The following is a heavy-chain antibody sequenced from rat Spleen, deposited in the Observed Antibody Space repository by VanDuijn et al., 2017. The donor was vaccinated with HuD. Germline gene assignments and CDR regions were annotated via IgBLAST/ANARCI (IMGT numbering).Heavy chain of an antibody. Sequence: QVQLKESGPGLVQPSQTLSLTCTVSEFSLTGNNIHWVRQSPGKGLEWMGRMRYDGDTSYNSALKSRLSISRDTSKNQVFLKMGRLQTDDTAIYYCSRSLYSSPLFDYWGQGVMVTVSS. V-gene: IGHV2-63*01. CDR1: EFSLTGNN. CDR2: MRYDGDT. CDR3: SRSLYSSPLFDY. D-gene: IGHD1-2*01. J-gene: IGHJ2*01.